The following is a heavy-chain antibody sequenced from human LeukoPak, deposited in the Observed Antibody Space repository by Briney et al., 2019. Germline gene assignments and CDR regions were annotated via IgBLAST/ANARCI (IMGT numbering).Heavy chain of an antibody. CDR3: ARIFTAMVNWFDP. CDR1: GFTFSSYA. J-gene: IGHJ5*02. V-gene: IGHV4-34*01. Sequence: GSLRLSCAASGFTFSSYAMSWIRQPPGKGLEWIGEINHSGSTNYNPSLKSRVTISVDTSKNQFSLKPSSVTAADTAVCYCARIFTAMVNWFDPWGQGTLVTVSS. CDR2: INHSGST. D-gene: IGHD5-18*01.